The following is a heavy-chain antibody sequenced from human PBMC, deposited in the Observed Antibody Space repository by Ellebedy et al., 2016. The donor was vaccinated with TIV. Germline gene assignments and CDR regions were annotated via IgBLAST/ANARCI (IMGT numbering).Heavy chain of an antibody. CDR2: IYPPDSVP. J-gene: IGHJ5*02. Sequence: GESLKISCKGSGDSFDSYWIGWVRQMPGKGLEWMGIIYPPDSVPKYSPSFQGQVTISVDKSISTAYLQWSSLKASETAMYYCARHGVRPNVAWFDPWGQGTLVTVSS. V-gene: IGHV5-51*01. CDR3: ARHGVRPNVAWFDP. CDR1: GDSFDSYW. D-gene: IGHD2-8*01.